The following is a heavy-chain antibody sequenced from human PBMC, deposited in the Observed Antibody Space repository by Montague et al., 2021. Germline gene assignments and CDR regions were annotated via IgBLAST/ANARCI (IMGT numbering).Heavy chain of an antibody. V-gene: IGHV4-59*12. CDR2: IYYSGST. CDR1: GGSISSYY. CDR3: ARNLADNDWYGVDV. J-gene: IGHJ6*02. D-gene: IGHD3-9*01. Sequence: SETLSLTCTVAGGSISSYYWSWIRQPPGKGLEWIGYIYYSGSTNYNPSLKSRVTISVDTSKNQFSLNLSSVTAADTAVYYCARNLADNDWYGVDVWGQGTTVTVSS.